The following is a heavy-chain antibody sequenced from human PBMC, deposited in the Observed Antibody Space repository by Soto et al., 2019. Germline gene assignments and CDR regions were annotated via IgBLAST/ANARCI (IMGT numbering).Heavy chain of an antibody. V-gene: IGHV4-59*01. CDR3: ARGGSSWYPLGMDV. D-gene: IGHD6-13*01. J-gene: IGHJ6*02. CDR1: GDSISDFY. Sequence: PSETLSLTCTVSGDSISDFYWSWIRQPPGKGLEWIGYIYYSGSTNYNPSLKSRVTISVDTSKNQFSLKLSSVTAADTAVYYCARGGSSWYPLGMDVWGQGTTVTVSS. CDR2: IYYSGST.